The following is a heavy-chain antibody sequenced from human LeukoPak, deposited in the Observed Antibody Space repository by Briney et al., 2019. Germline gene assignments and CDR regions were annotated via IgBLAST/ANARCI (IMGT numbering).Heavy chain of an antibody. J-gene: IGHJ3*02. CDR3: ARGGGIAAAGINDAFDI. Sequence: GGSLRLSCAASGFTFDDYIMHWVRQAPGKGLEWVSLVSWDGDTTYYADSVKGRFTISRDNAKNSLYLQMNSLRAEDTAVYYCARGGGIAAAGINDAFDIWGQGTMVTVSS. D-gene: IGHD6-13*01. CDR1: GFTFDDYI. CDR2: VSWDGDTT. V-gene: IGHV3-43*01.